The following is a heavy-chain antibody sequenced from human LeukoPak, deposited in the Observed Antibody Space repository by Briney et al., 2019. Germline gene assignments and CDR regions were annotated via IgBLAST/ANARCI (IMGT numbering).Heavy chain of an antibody. D-gene: IGHD4-17*01. CDR1: GGSISSYY. V-gene: IGHV4-4*07. CDR3: ARGRHDYGAFDY. CDR2: IYTSGST. Sequence: SETLSLTCTVSGGSISSYYWSWIRQPAGKGLEWIGRIYTSGSTNYNPSLKGRVTMSVDTSKNQFSLKLSSVTAADTAVYYCARGRHDYGAFDYWGQGTLVTVSS. J-gene: IGHJ4*02.